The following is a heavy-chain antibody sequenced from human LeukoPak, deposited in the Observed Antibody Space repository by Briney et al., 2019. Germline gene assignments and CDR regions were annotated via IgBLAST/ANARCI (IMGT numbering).Heavy chain of an antibody. Sequence: ASVKVACKASGYTFTDFYLDWVRQAPGQGLEWMGWISAYNGNTNYARKVQDRITMTTDTSTSTAYMELRSLGSDDTAAYRCARGLYYDTNGYPALQYWGQGTLVTVSS. J-gene: IGHJ4*02. CDR2: ISAYNGNT. CDR3: ARGLYYDTNGYPALQY. CDR1: GYTFTDFY. D-gene: IGHD3-22*01. V-gene: IGHV1-18*01.